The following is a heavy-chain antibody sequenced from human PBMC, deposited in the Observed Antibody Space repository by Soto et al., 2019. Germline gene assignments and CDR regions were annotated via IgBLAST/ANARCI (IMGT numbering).Heavy chain of an antibody. CDR3: AKDQGSSWYDIDY. Sequence: EVQLLESGGGLVQPGWSLRLSCAASGFTCSNYAVTWVRQAPGKGLEWVSTMRGSGGSTYYADSVKGRFTISRDNSKNTLYLKMNSLRAEDTAVYYCAKDQGSSWYDIDYWGQGTLVTVSS. CDR2: MRGSGGST. CDR1: GFTCSNYA. J-gene: IGHJ4*02. V-gene: IGHV3-23*01. D-gene: IGHD6-13*01.